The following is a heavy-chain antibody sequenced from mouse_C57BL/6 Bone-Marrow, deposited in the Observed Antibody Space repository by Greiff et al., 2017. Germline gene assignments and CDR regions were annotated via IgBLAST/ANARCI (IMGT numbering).Heavy chain of an antibody. D-gene: IGHD1-1*01. V-gene: IGHV1-55*01. CDR3: SGRNYYGSSRPFDY. CDR2: IYPGSGST. Sequence: QVQLKQPGAELVKPGASVKMSCKASGYTFTSYWITWVKQRPGQGLEWIGDIYPGSGSTNYNEKFKSKATLTVDTSSSTAYMQLSSLTSEDSAVYYCSGRNYYGSSRPFDYWGQGTTRTVSS. J-gene: IGHJ2*01. CDR1: GYTFTSYW.